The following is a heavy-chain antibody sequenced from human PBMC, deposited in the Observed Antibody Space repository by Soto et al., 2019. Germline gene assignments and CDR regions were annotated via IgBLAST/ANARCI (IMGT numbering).Heavy chain of an antibody. Sequence: ASVKVSFKASGYTFTSYYMHWVRQAPGQGLEWMGIINPSGGSTSYAQKFQGRVTISKDTSKSQVVLTMTNMDPVDTATYYCARAVSSGWREYYFDYWGQGTLVTVSS. V-gene: IGHV1-46*01. CDR1: GYTFTSYY. J-gene: IGHJ4*02. D-gene: IGHD6-19*01. CDR2: INPSGGST. CDR3: ARAVSSGWREYYFDY.